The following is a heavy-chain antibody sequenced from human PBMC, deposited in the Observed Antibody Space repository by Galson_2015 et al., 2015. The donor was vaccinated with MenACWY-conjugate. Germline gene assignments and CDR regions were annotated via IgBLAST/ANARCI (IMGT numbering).Heavy chain of an antibody. D-gene: IGHD4-17*01. CDR2: IYHSGAT. V-gene: IGHV4-59*13. CDR1: GASMSNYS. Sequence: PLSLTCTVSGASMSNYSWTWIRQSPGKGLEWIGHIYHSGATNYNPSLQSRVTISADASKDQISLNLASVSAADTAVYYCARRATTGWFDPWGQGTQVTVSS. J-gene: IGHJ5*02. CDR3: ARRATTGWFDP.